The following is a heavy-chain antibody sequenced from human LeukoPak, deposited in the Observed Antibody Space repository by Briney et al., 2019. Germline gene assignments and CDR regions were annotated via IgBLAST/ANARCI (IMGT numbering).Heavy chain of an antibody. J-gene: IGHJ4*02. CDR3: ARIYYGSGSYYRVDY. D-gene: IGHD3-10*01. V-gene: IGHV6-1*01. Sequence: SQTLSLTCAISGDSVSSNSAAWNWIRQSPSRGLEWLGRTYYRSKWFNDYAVSVKSRITINPDTSKNQFSLQLSSVTAADTAMYYCARIYYGSGSYYRVDYWGQGTLVTVSS. CDR2: TYYRSKWFN. CDR1: GDSVSSNSAA.